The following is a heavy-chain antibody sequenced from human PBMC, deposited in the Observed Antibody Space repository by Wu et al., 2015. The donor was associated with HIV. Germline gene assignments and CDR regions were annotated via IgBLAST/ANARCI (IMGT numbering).Heavy chain of an antibody. CDR1: GGTFSSYA. CDR3: ARGKRGYSYGYNYYYGMDV. V-gene: IGHV1-69*13. J-gene: IGHJ6*02. CDR2: IIPIFGTA. Sequence: QVQLVQSGAEVKKPGSSVKVSCKASGGTFSSYAISWVRQAPGQGLEWMGRIIPIFGTANYAQKFQGRVTITADESTSTAYMELSSLRSEDTAVYYCARGKRGYSYGYNYYYGMDVWGQGDHGHRPL. D-gene: IGHD5-18*01.